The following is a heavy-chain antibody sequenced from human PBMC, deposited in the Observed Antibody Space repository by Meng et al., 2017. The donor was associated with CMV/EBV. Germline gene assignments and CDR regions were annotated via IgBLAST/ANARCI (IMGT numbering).Heavy chain of an antibody. V-gene: IGHV3-43*01. D-gene: IGHD1-14*01. CDR2: ISWDGGST. J-gene: IGHJ5*02. Sequence: GESLKISCAASGFTFDDYTMHWVRQAPGKGLEWVSLISWDGGSTYYADSVKGRFTISRDNSKNSLYLQMNSLKTEDTAVYYCTTSWAAWGQGTLVTVSS. CDR3: TTSWAA. CDR1: GFTFDDYT.